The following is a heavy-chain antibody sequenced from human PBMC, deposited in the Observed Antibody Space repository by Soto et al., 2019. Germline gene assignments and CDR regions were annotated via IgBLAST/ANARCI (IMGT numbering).Heavy chain of an antibody. V-gene: IGHV1-69*13. CDR1: GGTFSSYA. CDR2: IIPIFGTA. CDR3: ARDSEVPAAMLPPIGGYYYYGMDV. Sequence: GASVKVSCKASGGTFSSYAISWVRQAPGQGLEWMGGIIPIFGTANYAQKFQGRVTITADESTSTAYMELSSLRSEDTAVYYCARDSEVPAAMLPPIGGYYYYGMDVWGQGTTVTVSS. J-gene: IGHJ6*02. D-gene: IGHD2-2*01.